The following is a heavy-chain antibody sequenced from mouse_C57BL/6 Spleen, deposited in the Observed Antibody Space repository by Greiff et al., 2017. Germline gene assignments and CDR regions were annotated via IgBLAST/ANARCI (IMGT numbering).Heavy chain of an antibody. CDR1: GFTFSSYA. D-gene: IGHD2-5*01. Sequence: EVKLMEPGDGLVKPGGSLKLSCAASGFTFSSYAMPWVRQTPEQRLEWVAYISRGGDYNYYADTVKGRCTITRDNARNTRYLQMSSLKSEDAAMYYCTRDIVYSKVAKDYWGQGTSVTVSS. V-gene: IGHV5-9-1*02. CDR2: ISRGGDYN. CDR3: TRDIVYSKVAKDY. J-gene: IGHJ4*01.